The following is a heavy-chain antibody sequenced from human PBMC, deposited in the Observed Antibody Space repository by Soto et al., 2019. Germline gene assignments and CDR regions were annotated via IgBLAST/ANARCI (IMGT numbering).Heavy chain of an antibody. CDR1: GFTFSNAW. CDR3: TTGPPYDWNYGGNY. V-gene: IGHV3-15*07. D-gene: IGHD1-7*01. J-gene: IGHJ4*02. Sequence: PGGCLRLSCAASGFTFSNAWMNWVRQAPGKGLEWVARIKRKIDSQTTDYAAPVKGRFTISRDDSKNTLYLQMNSLRTEDAAVYYCTTGPPYDWNYGGNYWGQGTLVTVSS. CDR2: IKRKIDSQTT.